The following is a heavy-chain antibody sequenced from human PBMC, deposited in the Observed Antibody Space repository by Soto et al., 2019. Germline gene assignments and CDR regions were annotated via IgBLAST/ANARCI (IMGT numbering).Heavy chain of an antibody. V-gene: IGHV1-69*02. D-gene: IGHD2-2*01. CDR2: IIPILGIA. J-gene: IGHJ4*02. CDR1: GGTFSSYT. CDR3: ASKGYCSSTSCPDY. Sequence: ASVKVSCKASGGTFSSYTISWVRQAPGQGLEWMGRIIPILGIANYAQKFQGRVTITADKSTSTAYMELSSPRSEDTAVYYCASKGYCSSTSCPDYWGQGTLVTVSS.